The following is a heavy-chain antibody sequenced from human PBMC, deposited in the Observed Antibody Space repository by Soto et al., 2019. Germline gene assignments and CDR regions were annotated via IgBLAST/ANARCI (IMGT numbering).Heavy chain of an antibody. D-gene: IGHD3-16*01. Sequence: SGGSRRLSCAPSGFTLSSYDMNWVLQAPGKGLEWGSDISSSGNNIHYADSVKGRFTISRDNAKNSLYLQMSSLSAEDRALYYCASMITPHYWGQGTLVTVSS. J-gene: IGHJ4*02. V-gene: IGHV3-48*03. CDR1: GFTLSSYD. CDR2: ISSSGNNI. CDR3: ASMITPHY.